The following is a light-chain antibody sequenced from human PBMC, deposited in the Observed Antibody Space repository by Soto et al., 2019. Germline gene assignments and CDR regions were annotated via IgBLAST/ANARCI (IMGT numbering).Light chain of an antibody. V-gene: IGKV3-15*01. CDR3: QQYNNWLPRT. Sequence: EMIMTLSPATLSVSPGGSASLSCRAGHGVSINLAWYQQKPGQAPRLFIYGVSTRATGIPARFSGSGSETKFTLTISSLQSEDSAVSYCQQYNNWLPRTFSGGTKV. CDR2: GVS. J-gene: IGKJ4*01. CDR1: HGVSIN.